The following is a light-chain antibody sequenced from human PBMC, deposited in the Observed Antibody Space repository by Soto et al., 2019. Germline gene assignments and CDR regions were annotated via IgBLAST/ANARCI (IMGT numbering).Light chain of an antibody. J-gene: IGKJ2*01. CDR1: QSLAYSDGNTY. CDR3: MQGTHWPPYT. Sequence: DVVMTQSPLSLPVTLGQPASISCRSSQSLAYSDGNTYLNWSQQRPGQSPRRLIYKVSNRDSGVPDRFSGSGSGTEFTLKISRVEAEDVGVYYCMQGTHWPPYTFGQGTKLEIK. V-gene: IGKV2-30*01. CDR2: KVS.